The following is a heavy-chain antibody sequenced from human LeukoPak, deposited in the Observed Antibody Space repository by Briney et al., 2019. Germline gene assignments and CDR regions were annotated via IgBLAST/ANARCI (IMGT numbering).Heavy chain of an antibody. Sequence: PGGSLRLSCAASGFTFSSYGMHWVRQAPGKGLEWVAFIRSDGSKKFYADSVTGRFTISRDNSKNTLYLQMNSLRAEDTAVYYCARDKRYFDWSYAFDIWGQGTMVTVSS. CDR1: GFTFSSYG. D-gene: IGHD3-9*01. CDR2: IRSDGSKK. CDR3: ARDKRYFDWSYAFDI. V-gene: IGHV3-30*02. J-gene: IGHJ3*02.